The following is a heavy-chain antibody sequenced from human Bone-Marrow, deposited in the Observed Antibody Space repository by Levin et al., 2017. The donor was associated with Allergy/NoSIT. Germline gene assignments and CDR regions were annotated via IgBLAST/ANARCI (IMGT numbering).Heavy chain of an antibody. D-gene: IGHD6-19*01. CDR2: ISSSGSTI. V-gene: IGHV3-11*01. J-gene: IGHJ4*02. Sequence: GESLKISCAASGFTFSDYYMSWIRQAPGKGLEWVSYISSSGSTIYYADSVKGRFTISRDNAKNSLYLQMNSLRAEDTAVYYCASSAPGRSGWYGIVGSDYWGQGTLVTVS. CDR1: GFTFSDYY. CDR3: ASSAPGRSGWYGIVGSDY.